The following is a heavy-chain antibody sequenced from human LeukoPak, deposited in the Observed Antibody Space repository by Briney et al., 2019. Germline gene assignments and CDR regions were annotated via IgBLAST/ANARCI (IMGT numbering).Heavy chain of an antibody. Sequence: SETLSLTCAVYGGSFSGYYWSWIRQPPGKGLEWIGEINHSGSTNYNPSLKSRVTISVDTSKNQFSLKLSSVTAADTAVYYCARLGDIVVVPAAEPQGDYWGRGTLVTVSS. CDR2: INHSGST. V-gene: IGHV4-34*01. CDR1: GGSFSGYY. CDR3: ARLGDIVVVPAAEPQGDY. D-gene: IGHD2-2*01. J-gene: IGHJ4*02.